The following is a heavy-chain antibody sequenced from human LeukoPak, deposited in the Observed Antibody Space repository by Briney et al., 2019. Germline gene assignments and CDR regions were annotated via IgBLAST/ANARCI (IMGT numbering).Heavy chain of an antibody. CDR2: ISYDGSNK. V-gene: IGHV3-30*18. CDR3: AKQGGGSHGDAFDI. J-gene: IGHJ3*02. D-gene: IGHD1-26*01. CDR1: GFTFSSYG. Sequence: PGGSLRLSCAASGFTFSSYGMHWVRQAPGKGLEWVAVISYDGSNKYYADSVKGRFTISRDNSKNTLYLQMNSLRAEDTAVYYCAKQGGGSHGDAFDIWGQGTMVTVSS.